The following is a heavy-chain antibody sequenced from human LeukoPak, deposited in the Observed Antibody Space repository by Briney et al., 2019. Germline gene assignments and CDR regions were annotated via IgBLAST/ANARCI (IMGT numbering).Heavy chain of an antibody. CDR3: AKDLNYAFDY. J-gene: IGHJ4*02. Sequence: PGGSLRLSCAVSGFTFSSYVMHWVRQAPGKGLEWVSALSGNGAKTYYADSVKGRFTISRDNSGNTLYLQMNRLRAEDTAIYFCAKDLNYAFDYWGQGALVTVSS. CDR2: LSGNGAKT. D-gene: IGHD1-7*01. V-gene: IGHV3-23*01. CDR1: GFTFSSYV.